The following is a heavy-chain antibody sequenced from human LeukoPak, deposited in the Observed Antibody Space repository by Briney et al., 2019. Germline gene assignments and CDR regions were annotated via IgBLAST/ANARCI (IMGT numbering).Heavy chain of an antibody. CDR1: GGSFSGYY. CDR3: ARGRIPVVVVPAAMISNWFDP. D-gene: IGHD2-2*01. J-gene: IGHJ5*02. Sequence: SETLSLTCAVSGGSFSGYYWSWIRQPPGKGLEWIGEINHSGGTNYNPSLESRVTISVDTSKNQFSLKLSSVTAADTAVYYCARGRIPVVVVPAAMISNWFDPWGQGTLVTVSS. CDR2: INHSGGT. V-gene: IGHV4-34*01.